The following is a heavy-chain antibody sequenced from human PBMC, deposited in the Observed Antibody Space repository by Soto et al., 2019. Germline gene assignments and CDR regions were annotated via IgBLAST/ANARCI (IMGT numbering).Heavy chain of an antibody. D-gene: IGHD6-13*01. V-gene: IGHV4-59*01. J-gene: IGHJ5*02. Sequence: SETLSLTCTVSGGSISSYYWSWIRQPPGKGLEWIGYIYCSGSTNYNPSLKSRVTISVDTSKNQFSLKLSSVTAADTAVYYCARELASSGWQQLLGWFDPWGQGTLVTVSS. CDR1: GGSISSYY. CDR2: IYCSGST. CDR3: ARELASSGWQQLLGWFDP.